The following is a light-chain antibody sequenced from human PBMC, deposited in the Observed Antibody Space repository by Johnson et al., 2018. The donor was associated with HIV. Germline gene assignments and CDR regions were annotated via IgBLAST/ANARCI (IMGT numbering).Light chain of an antibody. J-gene: IGLJ1*01. V-gene: IGLV1-51*01. CDR3: GTWDSSLSSYV. CDR2: DNN. CDR1: SSDIWKNY. Sequence: QAVLTQPPSVSAAPGQKVTISCSGSSSDIWKNYVSWYQQLPGTAPKLLIYDNNKRPSGIPDRFSGSKSGTSATLGITGLQTGDEADYYCGTWDSSLSSYVFGTGTKVTVL.